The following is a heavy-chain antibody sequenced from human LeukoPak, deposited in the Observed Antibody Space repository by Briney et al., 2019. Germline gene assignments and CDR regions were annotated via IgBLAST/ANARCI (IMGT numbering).Heavy chain of an antibody. D-gene: IGHD1-26*01. CDR2: IYSGGST. CDR1: GFTVSSNY. V-gene: IGHV3-53*01. CDR3: ARVPLGATVFDY. J-gene: IGHJ4*02. Sequence: GGSLRLSCAASGFTVSSNYMSWVRQAPGKGLEWVSVIYSGGSTYYADSVKGRFTISRDNSKNTLYLQMNSLRAEDTAVYYCARVPLGATVFDYWGQGTLVTVSS.